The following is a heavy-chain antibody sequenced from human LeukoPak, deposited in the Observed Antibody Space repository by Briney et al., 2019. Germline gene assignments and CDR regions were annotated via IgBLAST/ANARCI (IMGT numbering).Heavy chain of an antibody. V-gene: IGHV1-2*02. J-gene: IGHJ5*02. CDR2: IDPNSGGT. D-gene: IGHD3-10*01. CDR1: GYTFTGYY. CDR3: ARDSGLRSWFDP. Sequence: ASVKVSCKASGYTFTGYYMHWVRQAPGQGLEWMGWIDPNSGGTNYAQKFQGRVTMTRDMSTSTVYMELSSLRSEDTAVYYCARDSGLRSWFDPWGQGTLVTVSS.